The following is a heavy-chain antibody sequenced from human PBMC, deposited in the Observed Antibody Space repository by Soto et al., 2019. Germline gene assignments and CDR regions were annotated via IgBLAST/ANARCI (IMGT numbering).Heavy chain of an antibody. CDR3: AHSVAGYSSDNNWSDP. D-gene: IGHD6-19*01. CDR2: IYWNDDK. J-gene: IGHJ5*02. V-gene: IGHV2-5*01. Sequence: SGPTLVNPTQTLTLTCTFSGFSLSTSGVGVGWIRQPPGKALEWLALIYWNDDKRYSPSLKSRLTITKDTSKNQVVLTMTNMDPVDTATYYCAHSVAGYSSDNNWSDPWGQGTLVTVSS. CDR1: GFSLSTSGVG.